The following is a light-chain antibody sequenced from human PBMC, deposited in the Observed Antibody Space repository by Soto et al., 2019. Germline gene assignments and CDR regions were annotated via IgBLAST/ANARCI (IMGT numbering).Light chain of an antibody. V-gene: IGKV3-15*01. CDR3: QHSHTWHLFN. Sequence: ETVLTQSPATFSVSPGERATLSCRASQSIGSNLAWYQQRPGQPPRLLIYGASTRATGVPARFSGSGSGTDLTLPLNSLQSGDFELYCGQHSHTWHLFNFGPGIKVDI. CDR2: GAS. J-gene: IGKJ3*01. CDR1: QSIGSN.